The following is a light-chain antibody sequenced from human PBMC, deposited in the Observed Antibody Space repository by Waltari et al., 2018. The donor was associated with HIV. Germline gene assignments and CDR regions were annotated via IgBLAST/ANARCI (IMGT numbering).Light chain of an antibody. V-gene: IGLV2-14*01. CDR2: DVS. J-gene: IGLJ2*01. Sequence: QSALTQPASVSGFPRQSITISCTGSSSDIGGSKYVSWYQSYPGKAPKLIIYDVSSRPSGVSDRFSGSKSGNTASLTISGLRAGDEADYYCQAWDSSSAVVFGGGTKLTVL. CDR3: QAWDSSSAVV. CDR1: SSDIGGSKY.